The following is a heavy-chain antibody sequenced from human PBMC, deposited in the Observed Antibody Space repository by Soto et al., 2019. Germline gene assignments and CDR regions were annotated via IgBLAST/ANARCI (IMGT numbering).Heavy chain of an antibody. D-gene: IGHD3-22*01. V-gene: IGHV3-53*01. J-gene: IGHJ4*02. CDR2: IYSVGST. CDR3: ARNYYDSGGGFDY. Sequence: EVQLVESGGGLIQPGGSLRLSCVASGFTVSSNYMSWVRQAPGKGLEWVSVIYSVGSTYYADSVKGRFTISRDNSKHTLYLQMNSLRAEDKAVYYCARNYYDSGGGFDYWGQGPLVTVSS. CDR1: GFTVSSNY.